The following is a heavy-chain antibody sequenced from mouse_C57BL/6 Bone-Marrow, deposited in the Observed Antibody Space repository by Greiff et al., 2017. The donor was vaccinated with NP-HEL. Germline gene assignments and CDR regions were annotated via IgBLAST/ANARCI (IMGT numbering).Heavy chain of an antibody. CDR3: ARWYYGSSYGAWFAY. CDR2: IYPRCGNT. V-gene: IGHV1-81*01. Sequence: VHLHPSFAALSRPVSSVPLSCPSSVFPFTRSCIRWVMQSPVQCLAWIGDIYPRCGNTYYNDKFKGKATLTADKSSSTAYMELRSLTSEDSAVYFCARWYYGSSYGAWFAYWGQGTLVTVSA. CDR1: VFPFTRSC. J-gene: IGHJ3*01. D-gene: IGHD1-1*01.